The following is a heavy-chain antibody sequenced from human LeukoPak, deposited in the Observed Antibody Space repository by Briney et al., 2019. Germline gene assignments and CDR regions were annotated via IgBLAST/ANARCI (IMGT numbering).Heavy chain of an antibody. V-gene: IGHV3-23*01. CDR3: AKVGGYSSSSPLGYAFDI. D-gene: IGHD6-6*01. CDR2: ISGSGGST. CDR1: GFTFSSYA. J-gene: IGHJ3*02. Sequence: PGGSLRLSCAASGFTFSSYAMSWVRQAPGRGLEWVSVISGSGGSTYYADSVKGRFTISRDNSKNTLYLQMNSLRAEDTAVYYCAKVGGYSSSSPLGYAFDIWGQGTMVTVSS.